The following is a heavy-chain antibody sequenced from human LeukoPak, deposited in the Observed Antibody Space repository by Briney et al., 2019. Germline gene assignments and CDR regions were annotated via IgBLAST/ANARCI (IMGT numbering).Heavy chain of an antibody. CDR2: IYSSGST. D-gene: IGHD6-19*01. CDR3: ARRAGIYSSGWFERSSGYPFDY. CDR1: GASISGSGYY. J-gene: IGHJ4*02. V-gene: IGHV4-39*01. Sequence: PSETLSLTCTVSGASISGSGYYWGWIRQPPGKGLEWIGSIYSSGSTYYNASLQSRVTISIETSKNQISLRLNSVTAADTAMYYCARRAGIYSSGWFERSSGYPFDYWGQGTLVTVSS.